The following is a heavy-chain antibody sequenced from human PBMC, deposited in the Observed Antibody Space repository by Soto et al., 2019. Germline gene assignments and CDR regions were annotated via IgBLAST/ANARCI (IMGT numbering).Heavy chain of an antibody. CDR1: GGSITTGGYY. Sequence: SETLSLTCTVSGGSITTGGYYWSWIRQLPGKGLEWIGHRYYSESTYYNPSLKSRVSISLDTSKNQFSLKLSFVTAADTAMYYCARTKCSGGSCYSWSIDEWGQGTPVTVSS. J-gene: IGHJ4*02. D-gene: IGHD2-15*01. CDR3: ARTKCSGGSCYSWSIDE. V-gene: IGHV4-31*03. CDR2: RYYSEST.